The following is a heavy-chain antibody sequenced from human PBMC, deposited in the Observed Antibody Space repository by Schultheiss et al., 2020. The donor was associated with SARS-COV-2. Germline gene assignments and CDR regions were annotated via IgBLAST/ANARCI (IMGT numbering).Heavy chain of an antibody. CDR3: ARDPSGYSGYDTRGY. CDR2: IWYDGSNK. V-gene: IGHV3-33*01. Sequence: GGSLRLSCAASGFTFSSYGMHWVRQAPGKGLEWVAVIWYDGSNKYYADSVKGRFTISRDNSKNTLYLQMNSLRAEDTAVYYCARDPSGYSGYDTRGYWGQGTRVTVSS. CDR1: GFTFSSYG. J-gene: IGHJ4*02. D-gene: IGHD5-12*01.